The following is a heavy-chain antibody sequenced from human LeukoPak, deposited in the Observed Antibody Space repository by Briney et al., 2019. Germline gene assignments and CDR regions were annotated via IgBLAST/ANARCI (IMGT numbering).Heavy chain of an antibody. CDR1: GFSFNTYA. V-gene: IGHV3-30-3*01. CDR3: AKGYGSGSYRVSDY. J-gene: IGHJ4*02. D-gene: IGHD3-10*01. CDR2: ISDDGTIQ. Sequence: GGSLRLSCDASGFSFNTYAMHWVRQAPGKGLEWVAVISDDGTIQYYADSVRGRFTISRDNSKNRLYLQMDGLRTDDTAVYYCAKGYGSGSYRVSDYWGQGTLVTVSS.